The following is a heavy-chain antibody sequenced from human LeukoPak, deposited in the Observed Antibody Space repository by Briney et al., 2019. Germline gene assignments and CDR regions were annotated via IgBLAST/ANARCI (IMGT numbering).Heavy chain of an antibody. CDR1: GGSISSSSYY. Sequence: SETLSLTCTVSGGSISSSSYYWGWIRQPPGQGLEWIGSIYYSGSTYYNPSLKSRVTISVDTSNNQFSLKLSSVTAADTAVYYCARGNSGYDPSRMDVWGQGTTVTVSS. V-gene: IGHV4-39*07. CDR3: ARGNSGYDPSRMDV. D-gene: IGHD5-12*01. J-gene: IGHJ6*02. CDR2: IYYSGST.